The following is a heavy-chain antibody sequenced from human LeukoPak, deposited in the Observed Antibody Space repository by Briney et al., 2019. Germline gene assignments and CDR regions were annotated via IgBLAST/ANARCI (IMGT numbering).Heavy chain of an antibody. CDR2: IKSDGST. J-gene: IGHJ1*01. Sequence: PGGSLRLSCAASGFTFSSYWMHWVRQAPGKGLVWVSRIKSDGSTRYADSLKGLFTISRDNAKNTVFMKMTSMRAEETGVYYCARAPSEIGGYYPEYFRHWGQGTLVIVSS. CDR1: GFTFSSYW. D-gene: IGHD3-22*01. V-gene: IGHV3-74*01. CDR3: ARAPSEIGGYYPEYFRH.